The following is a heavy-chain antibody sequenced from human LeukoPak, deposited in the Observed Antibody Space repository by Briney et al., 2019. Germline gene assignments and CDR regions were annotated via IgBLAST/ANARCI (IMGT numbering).Heavy chain of an antibody. CDR2: INPNSGGT. CDR3: ARRMAAAAITVDY. Sequence: GASVKVSCKASGYTFTVYYMHWVRQAPGQGLEWMGWINPNSGGTNYAQKFQGRVTMTRDTSISTAYMELSRLRSDDTAVYYCARRMAAAAITVDYWGQGTLVTVSS. D-gene: IGHD6-13*01. J-gene: IGHJ4*02. CDR1: GYTFTVYY. V-gene: IGHV1-2*02.